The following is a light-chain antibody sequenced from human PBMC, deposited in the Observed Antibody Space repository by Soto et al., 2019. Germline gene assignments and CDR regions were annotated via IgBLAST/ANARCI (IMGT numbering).Light chain of an antibody. J-gene: IGKJ1*01. CDR1: QSISRY. V-gene: IGKV3-20*01. CDR2: GAS. Sequence: IVLTQSPGTLSLSPGERTTLSCRASQSISRYLAWYQQKPGQGPRLLIYGASSRATGTPDRFSGSGSGTDFTLTINRLEPDFFALYYCQQYGSSPPTVRQGT. CDR3: QQYGSSPPT.